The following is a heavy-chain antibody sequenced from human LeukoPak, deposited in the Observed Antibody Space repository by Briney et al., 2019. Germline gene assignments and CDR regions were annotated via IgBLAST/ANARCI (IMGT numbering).Heavy chain of an antibody. Sequence: SETLSLTCTVSGGSISSYYWNWIRQPPGKGLEGVGYIYYSGSTNYNPSLKSRVTISVDTSKNQFSLKLSSVTAADTAVYYCARGGGSSWFFRAVLYFDYWGQGTLVTVSS. D-gene: IGHD6-13*01. J-gene: IGHJ4*02. CDR1: GGSISSYY. V-gene: IGHV4-59*01. CDR3: ARGGGSSWFFRAVLYFDY. CDR2: IYYSGST.